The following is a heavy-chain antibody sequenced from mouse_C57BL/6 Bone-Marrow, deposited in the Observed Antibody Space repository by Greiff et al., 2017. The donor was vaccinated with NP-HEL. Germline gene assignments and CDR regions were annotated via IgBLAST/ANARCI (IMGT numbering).Heavy chain of an antibody. CDR3: AREGLPTPYWYFDV. CDR1: GYTFTSYG. CDR2: IYPRSGNT. Sequence: VKLQESGAELARPGASVKLSCKASGYTFTSYGISWVKQRTGQGLEWIGEIYPRSGNTYYNEKFKGKATLTADKSSSTAYMELRSLTSEDSAVYFCAREGLPTPYWYFDVWGTGTTVTVSS. J-gene: IGHJ1*03. D-gene: IGHD2-1*01. V-gene: IGHV1-81*01.